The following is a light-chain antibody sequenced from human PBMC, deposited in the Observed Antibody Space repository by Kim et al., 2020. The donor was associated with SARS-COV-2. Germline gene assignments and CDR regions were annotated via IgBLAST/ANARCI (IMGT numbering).Light chain of an antibody. CDR2: GAS. V-gene: IGKV3-20*01. CDR1: LSLSSPY. CDR3: QQYGSSAWT. Sequence: EIVLTQSPVTLSLSPGERATLSCRASLSLSSPYLAWYQQKPGQAPRLLIYGASSRATGIPDRFSGSGSGTDFTLTISRLEPEDFAVYYCQQYGSSAWTFGQGTKVDIK. J-gene: IGKJ1*01.